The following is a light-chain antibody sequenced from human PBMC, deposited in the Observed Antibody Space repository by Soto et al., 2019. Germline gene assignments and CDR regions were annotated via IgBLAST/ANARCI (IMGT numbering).Light chain of an antibody. V-gene: IGLV2-8*01. Sequence: QSALTQPPSASGSPGQSVTISCTGTSSDVGGYNFVSWYQQHPGEVPKLTIYEVNKRPSGVPDRFSGSKSGNTASLTVSGLQAEDEAGYYCSSYAGSNSWVFGGGTKLTVL. J-gene: IGLJ3*02. CDR1: SSDVGGYNF. CDR2: EVN. CDR3: SSYAGSNSWV.